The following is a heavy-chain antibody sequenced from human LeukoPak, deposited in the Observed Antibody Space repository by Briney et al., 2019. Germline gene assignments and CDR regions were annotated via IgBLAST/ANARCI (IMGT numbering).Heavy chain of an antibody. J-gene: IGHJ5*02. CDR2: IYYSGST. Sequence: SETLSLTCTVSGGSISSYYWSWIRQPAGKGLEWIGGIYYSGSTHYNPSLKSRVTISVDTSKNQFSLKLSSVTAADTAVYYCARQDSGYRSSWYSSWFDPWGQGTLVTVSS. CDR3: ARQDSGYRSSWYSSWFDP. D-gene: IGHD6-13*01. CDR1: GGSISSYY. V-gene: IGHV4-59*05.